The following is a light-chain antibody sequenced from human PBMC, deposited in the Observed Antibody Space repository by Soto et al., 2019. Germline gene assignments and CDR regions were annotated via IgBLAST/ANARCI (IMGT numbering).Light chain of an antibody. CDR2: AAS. CDR1: QDINSY. J-gene: IGKJ1*01. V-gene: IGKV1-16*01. Sequence: DIQMTQSPSSLSASVGDRVTITCRASQDINSYLAWFQQKPGKAPKSLIYAASNLQSGVPSRFSGRGSGPDFTLTISSLQPEDFANYYCQQYRSYPQAFGQGTKVEIK. CDR3: QQYRSYPQA.